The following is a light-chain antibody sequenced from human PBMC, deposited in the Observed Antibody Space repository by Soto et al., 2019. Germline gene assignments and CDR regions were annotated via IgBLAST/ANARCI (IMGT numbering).Light chain of an antibody. CDR2: EVS. J-gene: IGLJ2*01. CDR3: SSYARNRDVL. V-gene: IGLV2-8*01. CDR1: SSDVGGYSY. Sequence: QSALTQPPSASGSPGQSVAISCTGTSSDVGGYSYVSWYQQHPGKAPKLMIYEVSKRPSGVPDRFSGSKPGNTASLTVSGLQAEDEADYYCSSYARNRDVLFGGGTKLTVL.